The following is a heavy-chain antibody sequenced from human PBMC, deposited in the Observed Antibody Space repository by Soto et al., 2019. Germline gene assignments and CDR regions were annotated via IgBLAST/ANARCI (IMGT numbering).Heavy chain of an antibody. CDR1: GFTFSTYS. CDR2: ISGNAHST. CDR3: TKRGEDIAVITTAVNFDS. D-gene: IGHD1-1*01. Sequence: PGGSLILSCVASGFTFSTYSMSWVRQAPGKGLEWVSLISGNAHSTNYADSVKGRFTISRDNSKNTVYMEMNSLRAEDTAVYFCTKRGEDIAVITTAVNFDSWGHGTLVTVSS. V-gene: IGHV3-23*01. J-gene: IGHJ4*03.